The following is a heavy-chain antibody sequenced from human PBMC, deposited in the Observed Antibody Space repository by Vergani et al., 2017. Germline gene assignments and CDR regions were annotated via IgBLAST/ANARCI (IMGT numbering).Heavy chain of an antibody. CDR3: TSRDNNRWN. D-gene: IGHD2/OR15-2a*01. CDR1: GFTFSSFW. CDR2: IKQDGSEK. V-gene: IGHV3-7*01. J-gene: IGHJ4*02. Sequence: VQLVESGGGVVQPGRSLRLSCADSGFTFSSFWMSWIRQAPGKGLEWVANIKQDGSEKYYVDSVKGRFSISIDNAKNSLYLEMSSLRVEDTAVYYCTSRDNNRWNWGQGTLVTVSS.